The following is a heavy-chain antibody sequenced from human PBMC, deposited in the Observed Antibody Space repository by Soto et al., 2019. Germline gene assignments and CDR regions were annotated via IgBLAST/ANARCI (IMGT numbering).Heavy chain of an antibody. CDR2: IYWDDDK. CDR1: GFSLSTSGVG. Sequence: QITLKESGPTLVKPTQTLTLTCTFSGFSLSTSGVGVGWIRQPPGKALEWLALIYWDDDKRYSPSLKSRLTITKDTPKNQVVLTKTNMDPVDTATYFRAHLTYYYYSSGYYSRAEYFQHWGQGTLVTVSS. CDR3: AHLTYYYYSSGYYSRAEYFQH. V-gene: IGHV2-5*02. D-gene: IGHD3-22*01. J-gene: IGHJ1*01.